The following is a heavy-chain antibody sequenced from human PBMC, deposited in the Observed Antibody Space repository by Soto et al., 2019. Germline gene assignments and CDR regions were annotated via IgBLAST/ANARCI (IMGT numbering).Heavy chain of an antibody. J-gene: IGHJ5*02. Sequence: SVKVSCKASGGTFSTYAIDWVRQAPGQGLEWMGGIIPLFGTAKYAQNFQGRITITADESTNTAYMELRSLRSQDTAVYYCARVIKIAAAGTVFWFDPWGQGTLVTVSS. CDR3: ARVIKIAAAGTVFWFDP. V-gene: IGHV1-69*13. D-gene: IGHD6-13*01. CDR1: GGTFSTYA. CDR2: IIPLFGTA.